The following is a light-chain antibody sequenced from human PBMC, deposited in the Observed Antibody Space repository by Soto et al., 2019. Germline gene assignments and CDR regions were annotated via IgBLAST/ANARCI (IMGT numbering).Light chain of an antibody. CDR3: QQTYSVPPT. CDR2: AAS. Sequence: DIQMTQSPSSLSASVGDRVTITCRASQTISNYLNWYQQKPGKAPVLLIFAASSLQSGVPSRFSGSRSGRNFTLAISSLQPPDSAIYYCQQTYSVPPTFGRGTKVEI. CDR1: QTISNY. V-gene: IGKV1-39*01. J-gene: IGKJ1*01.